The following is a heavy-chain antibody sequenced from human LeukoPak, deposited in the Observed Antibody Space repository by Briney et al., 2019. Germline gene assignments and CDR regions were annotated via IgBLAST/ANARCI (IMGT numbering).Heavy chain of an antibody. Sequence: SETLSLTCAVYGGSFSAYYWSWIRQPPGKGLEWIGSIYYSGSTYYNPSLKSRVTISVDTSKNQFSLKLSSVTAADTAVYYCARDLTGDFDYWGQGTLVTVSS. CDR3: ARDLTGDFDY. CDR2: IYYSGST. CDR1: GGSFSAYY. J-gene: IGHJ4*02. V-gene: IGHV4-34*01. D-gene: IGHD1-14*01.